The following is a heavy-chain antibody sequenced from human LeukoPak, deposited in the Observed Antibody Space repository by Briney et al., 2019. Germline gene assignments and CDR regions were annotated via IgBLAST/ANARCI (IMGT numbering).Heavy chain of an antibody. Sequence: PGGSLRLSCAASGFKFGDYFMSWIRQSPETGLQWVVFISTSSANIRYADFVKGRFTISRDNAKNSLYLQMHSLRTEDTAVYYCATSRVFDYWGQGDLVTVSS. V-gene: IGHV3-11*04. CDR3: ATSRVFDY. J-gene: IGHJ4*02. CDR1: GFKFGDYF. CDR2: ISTSSANI.